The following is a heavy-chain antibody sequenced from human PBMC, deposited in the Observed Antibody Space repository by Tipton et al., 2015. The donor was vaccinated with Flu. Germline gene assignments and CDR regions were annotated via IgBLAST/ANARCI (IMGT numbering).Heavy chain of an antibody. CDR1: GGSISSYY. V-gene: IGHV4-4*07. CDR3: ARGAFLKDQLGPFDY. CDR2: IYTSGST. Sequence: TLSLTCTVSGGSISSYYWSWIRQPAGKGLEWIGRIYTSGSTNYNPSLKSRVTMSVDTSKNQFSLKLSSVTAADTAVYYCARGAFLKDQLGPFDYWGQGTLVTVSS. J-gene: IGHJ4*02. D-gene: IGHD1-1*01.